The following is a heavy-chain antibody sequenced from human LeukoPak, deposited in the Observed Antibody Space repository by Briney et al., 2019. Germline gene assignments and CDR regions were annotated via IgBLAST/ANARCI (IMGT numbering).Heavy chain of an antibody. V-gene: IGHV3-7*03. J-gene: IGHJ4*02. D-gene: IGHD2-2*01. CDR1: GFTFSSYW. Sequence: GGSLRLSCAASGFTFSSYWMSWVRQAPGKGLEWVANIKQDGSEKNYVDSVKGRFTISRDNAKNSLYLQMNSLRAEDTAVYYCARVGGGYCSSTSCYWSRDFDYWGQGTLVTVSS. CDR3: ARVGGGYCSSTSCYWSRDFDY. CDR2: IKQDGSEK.